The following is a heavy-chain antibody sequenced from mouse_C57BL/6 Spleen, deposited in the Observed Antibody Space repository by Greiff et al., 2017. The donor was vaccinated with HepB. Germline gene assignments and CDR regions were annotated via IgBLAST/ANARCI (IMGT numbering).Heavy chain of an antibody. J-gene: IGHJ2*01. Sequence: VKLMESGAELVRPGTSVKVSCKASGYAFTNYLIEWVKQRPGQGLEWIGVINPGSGGTNYNEKFKGKATLTADKSSSTAYMQLSSLTSEDSAVYFCARGTTVVFDYWGQGTTLTVSS. CDR2: INPGSGGT. D-gene: IGHD1-1*01. CDR3: ARGTTVVFDY. V-gene: IGHV1-54*01. CDR1: GYAFTNYL.